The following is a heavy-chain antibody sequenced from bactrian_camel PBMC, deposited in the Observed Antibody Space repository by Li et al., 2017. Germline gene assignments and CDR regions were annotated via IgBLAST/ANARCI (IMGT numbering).Heavy chain of an antibody. J-gene: IGHJ6*01. D-gene: IGHD3*01. CDR3: GADVMMGGGCNFGY. Sequence: DVQLVESGGGLVQPGGSLSPSCVASGFTFSTFSSTYYMNWVRQAPGKERDGVAAIDNDGSTTYADSVKGRFTISRGNTKTTVHLQMNSLQPEDTAVYYCGADVMMGGGCNFGYWGQGTQVTVS. CDR2: IDNDGST. CDR1: GFTFSTFSSTYY. V-gene: IGHV3S10*01.